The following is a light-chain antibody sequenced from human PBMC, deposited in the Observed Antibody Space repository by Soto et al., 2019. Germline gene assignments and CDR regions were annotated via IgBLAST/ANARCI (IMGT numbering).Light chain of an antibody. CDR1: QSISGW. J-gene: IGKJ1*01. V-gene: IGKV1-5*03. CDR2: KAS. Sequence: QMTPYPFTLSSSVGDRVTITFRASQSISGWLAWYQQRPGTAPKLMIYKASTLETGVPSRFSGSGSGTEFTLTINNLQPDDFATYYCQQYAGYSRTFGQGTKVDI. CDR3: QQYAGYSRT.